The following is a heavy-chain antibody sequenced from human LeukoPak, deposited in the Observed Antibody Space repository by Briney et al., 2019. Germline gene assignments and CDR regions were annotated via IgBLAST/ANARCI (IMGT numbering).Heavy chain of an antibody. Sequence: GGSLRPSCAASGFTSSYYSMNWVRQPPGKGLEWVSSITSASSSIYNPDSVKGRFTISRDNAKNSLYLQMDSLRDEDTAVYYCARGAQIVVAPAAQARPGPSGVDYWGQGILVTVSS. D-gene: IGHD2-2*01. CDR1: GFTSSYYS. CDR2: ITSASSSI. V-gene: IGHV3-21*01. CDR3: ARGAQIVVAPAAQARPGPSGVDY. J-gene: IGHJ4*02.